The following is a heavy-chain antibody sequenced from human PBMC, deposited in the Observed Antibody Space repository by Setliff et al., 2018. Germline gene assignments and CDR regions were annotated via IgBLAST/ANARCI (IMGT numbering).Heavy chain of an antibody. Sequence: GASVKVSCKASGGSFNNYPISWVRQAPGQGLEWMGRIIPVIDTTNYADSVRGRFTISRDNAKNSLYLQMNSLRAEDSAVYYCARDGVFYAMDFWGQGTTVTVSS. CDR1: GGSFNNYP. V-gene: IGHV1-69*08. D-gene: IGHD3-10*01. CDR3: ARDGVFYAMDF. CDR2: IIPVIDTT. J-gene: IGHJ6*02.